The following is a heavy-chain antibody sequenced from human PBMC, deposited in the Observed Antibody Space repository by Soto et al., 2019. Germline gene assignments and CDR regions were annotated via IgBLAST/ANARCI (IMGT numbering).Heavy chain of an antibody. CDR2: LKRDGSEK. CDR3: AIMGLWGKGTDL. D-gene: IGHD7-27*01. Sequence: PGGSLRLSGAASGLTFGLYWMGWVRQAPGKGLGWVANLKRDGSEKYFLESVKGRLTMSRDNAKNSFYLHMNNRRAEDTAVYFVAIMGLWGKGTDLWGQGTSVTVSS. J-gene: IGHJ5*02. V-gene: IGHV3-7*01. CDR1: GLTFGLYW.